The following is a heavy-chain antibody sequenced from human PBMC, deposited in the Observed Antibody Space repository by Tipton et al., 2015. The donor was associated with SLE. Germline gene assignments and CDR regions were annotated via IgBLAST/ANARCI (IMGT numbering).Heavy chain of an antibody. CDR2: ISGSGGST. Sequence: SLRLSCAASGFTFDDYAMSWVRQAPGKGLEWVSAISGSGGSTYYADYVKGRFTISRDNSKNTLYLQMNSLRAEDTAVYYCAKVPYYDSSGYLDYWGQGTLVTVSS. CDR3: AKVPYYDSSGYLDY. V-gene: IGHV3-23*01. D-gene: IGHD3-22*01. J-gene: IGHJ4*02. CDR1: GFTFDDYA.